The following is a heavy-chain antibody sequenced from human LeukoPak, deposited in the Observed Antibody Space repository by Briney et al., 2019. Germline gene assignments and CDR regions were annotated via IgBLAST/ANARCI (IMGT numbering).Heavy chain of an antibody. CDR2: ISWNSGSI. D-gene: IGHD3-9*01. J-gene: IGHJ4*02. Sequence: PGGSLRLSCAASGFTFDDYAMHWVRQAPGKGLEWVSGISWNSGSIGYADSVKGRFTISRDNAKNSLYLQMNSLRAEDTALYYCAKEKHYDILTGYYDYWGQGTLVTVSS. V-gene: IGHV3-9*01. CDR1: GFTFDDYA. CDR3: AKEKHYDILTGYYDY.